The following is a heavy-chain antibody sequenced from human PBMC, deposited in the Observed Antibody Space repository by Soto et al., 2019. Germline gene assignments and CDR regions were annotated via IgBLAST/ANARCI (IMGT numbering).Heavy chain of an antibody. CDR3: ARVTTGAVGGSYYYYGMDV. Sequence: QVQLVQSGAEVRKPGASVKVSCKASGYTFTNYAIHWVRQAPGQRPEWMGLINAGNGNTKYSQKFQGRVTISRDTSASTAYMELSSLRSEDTAVYFCARVTTGAVGGSYYYYGMDVWGQGTTVAVSS. J-gene: IGHJ6*02. V-gene: IGHV1-3*01. CDR1: GYTFTNYA. D-gene: IGHD1-1*01. CDR2: INAGNGNT.